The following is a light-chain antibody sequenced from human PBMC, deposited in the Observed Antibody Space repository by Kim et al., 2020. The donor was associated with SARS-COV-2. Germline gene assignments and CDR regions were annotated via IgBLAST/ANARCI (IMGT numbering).Light chain of an antibody. CDR2: EDN. CDR3: QSIDKSIYI. J-gene: IGLJ1*01. CDR1: SGSMATNY. Sequence: KPVTISCTRNSGSMATNYVQWYQQRPGSAPTTVIYEDNQRPSGVPDRFSGSIDSSSNSASLIISGLKTEDEADYYCQSIDKSIYIFGTGTKVTVL. V-gene: IGLV6-57*03.